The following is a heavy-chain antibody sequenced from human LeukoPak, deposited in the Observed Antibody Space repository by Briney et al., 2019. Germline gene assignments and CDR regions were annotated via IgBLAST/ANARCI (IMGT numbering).Heavy chain of an antibody. CDR3: AKVRIVVVPAAAYFDY. CDR1: GFTVSSYA. CDR2: ISGSGGST. D-gene: IGHD2-2*01. Sequence: GGSLRLSCADSGFTVSSYAMSWVRQAPGKGLEWVSAISGSGGSTYYADSVKGRFTISRDNSKNTLYLQMNSLRAEDTAVYYCAKVRIVVVPAAAYFDYEGQGTLFTVSS. V-gene: IGHV3-23*01. J-gene: IGHJ4*02.